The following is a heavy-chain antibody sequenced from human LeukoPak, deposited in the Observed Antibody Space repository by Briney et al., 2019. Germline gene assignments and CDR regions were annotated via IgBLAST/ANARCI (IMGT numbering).Heavy chain of an antibody. D-gene: IGHD1-7*01. J-gene: IGHJ4*02. Sequence: PGGSLRLSCAASGFTFSSYWMYWVRQAPGKGLVLVSGISGDGRGTRYADSVKGRFTISRDNSKNTLYLQMNSLRAEDTAVYYCASYNWNFLNDYWGQGTLVTVSS. CDR1: GFTFSSYW. CDR3: ASYNWNFLNDY. V-gene: IGHV3-74*01. CDR2: ISGDGRGT.